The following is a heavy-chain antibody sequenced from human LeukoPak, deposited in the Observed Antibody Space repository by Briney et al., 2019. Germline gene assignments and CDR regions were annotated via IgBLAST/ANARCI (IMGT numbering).Heavy chain of an antibody. CDR1: GFTFSSHW. D-gene: IGHD3-22*01. J-gene: IGHJ4*02. CDR2: INSDGSST. Sequence: PGGSLRLSCAASGFTFSSHWMHWVRQAPGKGLVWVSRINSDGSSTRYADSVKGRFTISRDDAKNTLYLQMNSLRAGDTAVYYCSRDQYDSGVGGDWGQGTLVTVSS. CDR3: SRDQYDSGVGGD. V-gene: IGHV3-74*01.